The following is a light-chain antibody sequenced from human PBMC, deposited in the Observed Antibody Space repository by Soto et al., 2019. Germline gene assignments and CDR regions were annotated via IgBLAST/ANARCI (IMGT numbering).Light chain of an antibody. CDR2: GAS. Sequence: EMVLTQSPGTLSLSPGERATLSCRASQSVSSNYLAWYQQKPGQAPRLLIYGASSRATGIPDRVSGSGSGTDFTLTISRLEPEDFAVYYCQQYGSSPWTFGQGTKVDI. CDR3: QQYGSSPWT. CDR1: QSVSSNY. V-gene: IGKV3-20*01. J-gene: IGKJ1*01.